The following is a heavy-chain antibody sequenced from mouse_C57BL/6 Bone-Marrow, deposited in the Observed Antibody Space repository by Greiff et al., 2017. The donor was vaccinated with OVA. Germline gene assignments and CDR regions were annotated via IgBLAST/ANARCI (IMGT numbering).Heavy chain of an antibody. CDR3: TSRTSWFAY. CDR2: IDPEDGDT. V-gene: IGHV14-1*01. CDR1: GFNFKDYY. J-gene: IGHJ3*01. Sequence: EVQLQQSGAELVRPGASVKLSCTASGFNFKDYYMHWVKQRPEQGLEWIGRIDPEDGDTDYAPKFQGKATMTADTSSNAAYLQLSSLTSEDTAVYYCTSRTSWFAYWGQGTVVTVSA.